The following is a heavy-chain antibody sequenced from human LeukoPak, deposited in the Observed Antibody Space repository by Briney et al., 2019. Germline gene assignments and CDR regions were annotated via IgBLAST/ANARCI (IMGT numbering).Heavy chain of an antibody. CDR1: GYTFTNYY. J-gene: IGHJ4*02. Sequence: ASVKVSCKTSGYTFTNYYMHWGRQAHGQGLEWMGIINPSGTSTTYAQKFQGRFTMTRDTSTSTDFMELSSLRSEDTAVYYCARHDLGGSSPFDYWGQGTLVTVSS. CDR2: INPSGTST. V-gene: IGHV1-46*01. D-gene: IGHD2-15*01. CDR3: ARHDLGGSSPFDY.